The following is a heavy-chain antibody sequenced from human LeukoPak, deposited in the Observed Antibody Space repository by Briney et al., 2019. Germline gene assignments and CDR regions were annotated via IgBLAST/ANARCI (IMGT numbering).Heavy chain of an antibody. V-gene: IGHV1-8*01. CDR1: GYTFTSYD. J-gene: IGHJ6*02. CDR2: MNPNSGNT. Sequence: EASVKVSCKASGYTFTSYDINWVRQATGQGLEWMGWMNPNSGNTGYAQKFQGRVTMTRNTSISTAYMELSSLRSEDTAVCYCARFYDFWSGYSETDYGMDVWGQGTTVTVSS. CDR3: ARFYDFWSGYSETDYGMDV. D-gene: IGHD3-3*01.